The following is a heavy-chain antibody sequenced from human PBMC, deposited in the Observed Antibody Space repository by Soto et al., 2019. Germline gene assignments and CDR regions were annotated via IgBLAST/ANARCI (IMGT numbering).Heavy chain of an antibody. CDR1: GFALTPYS. D-gene: IGHD3-16*01. V-gene: IGHV3-30-3*01. CDR2: LSSDGSNG. CDR3: AKDAEMHATRLLSYFALDL. Sequence: QVQLVESGGGVVQPGGSLRLSCTARGFALTPYSIHWVRQAPGKGLEWVAGLSSDGSNGFYPDAVKGRITISRDNSKTTVHLQINNLRPDDTAIYYCAKDAEMHATRLLSYFALDLXXXXTAVTVXS. J-gene: IGHJ6*01.